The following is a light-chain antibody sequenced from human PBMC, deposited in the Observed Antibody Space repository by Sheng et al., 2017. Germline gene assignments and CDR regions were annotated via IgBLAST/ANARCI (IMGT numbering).Light chain of an antibody. J-gene: IGKJ2*01. Sequence: ETVMTQSPATLSVSPGERATLSCRASQSVSSNLAWYQQKPGQAPXLLIYGASARDTGIPDRFSGSGSGTEFTLTISSLQSEDFAVYYCQQYNNWPHTFGQGTKLEIK. CDR1: QSVSSN. CDR3: QQYNNWPHT. V-gene: IGKV3-15*01. CDR2: GAS.